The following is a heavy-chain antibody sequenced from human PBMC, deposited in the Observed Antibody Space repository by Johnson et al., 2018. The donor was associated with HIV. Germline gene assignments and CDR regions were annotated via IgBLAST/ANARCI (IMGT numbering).Heavy chain of an antibody. CDR3: ARESLLITPRRDDAFDI. D-gene: IGHD6-6*01. J-gene: IGHJ3*02. V-gene: IGHV3-30*02. Sequence: VQLAESGGGVVQPGGSLRLSCAASGFTFSSYGMHWVRQAPGKGLAWVAFIRYDGSNKYYADSVRGRFTISRDNSKNTLYLQMNSLTAEDTALYYCARESLLITPRRDDAFDIWGQGTMVTVSS. CDR2: IRYDGSNK. CDR1: GFTFSSYG.